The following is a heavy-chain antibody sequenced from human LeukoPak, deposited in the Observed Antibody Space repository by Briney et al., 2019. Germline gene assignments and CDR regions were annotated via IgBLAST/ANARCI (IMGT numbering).Heavy chain of an antibody. CDR3: ARIAAAGLRFDY. Sequence: PSETLSLTCTVSGYSNSSGYYWGWIRQPPGKGLEWIGSIYHSGSTYYNPSLKSRVTISVDTSKNQFSLKLSSVTAADTAVYYCARIAAAGLRFDYWGQGTLVTVSS. CDR2: IYHSGST. V-gene: IGHV4-38-2*02. CDR1: GYSNSSGYY. J-gene: IGHJ4*02. D-gene: IGHD6-13*01.